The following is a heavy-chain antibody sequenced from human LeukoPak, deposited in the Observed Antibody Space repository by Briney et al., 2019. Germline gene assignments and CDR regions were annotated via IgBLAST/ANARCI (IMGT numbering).Heavy chain of an antibody. V-gene: IGHV1-18*01. Sequence: ASVKVSCKASGYSFTNYGITWVRQAPGQGLEWMGWISPYKGDRNYAQNLQGRLTMTTDTSTSTAYMEVRSLRSDDTAVYYCATEGGWQPTDYGDNVYWGQGTLVTVSS. CDR2: ISPYKGDR. CDR3: ATEGGWQPTDYGDNVY. D-gene: IGHD4-17*01. CDR1: GYSFTNYG. J-gene: IGHJ4*02.